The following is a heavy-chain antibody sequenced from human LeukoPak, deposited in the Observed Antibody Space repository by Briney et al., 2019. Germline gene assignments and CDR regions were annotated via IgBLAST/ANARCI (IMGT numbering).Heavy chain of an antibody. CDR1: GFTFSSYN. CDR2: INILSNYI. Sequence: GGSLRLSCAASGFTFSSYNMNWVRQAPGKGLEWVSSINILSNYIYYADSVKGRFTISRDNAKNSLYLQMNSLRAEDTAVYYCARDSHSSSWYSEFDYWGQGTLVTVSS. J-gene: IGHJ4*02. CDR3: ARDSHSSSWYSEFDY. V-gene: IGHV3-21*01. D-gene: IGHD6-13*01.